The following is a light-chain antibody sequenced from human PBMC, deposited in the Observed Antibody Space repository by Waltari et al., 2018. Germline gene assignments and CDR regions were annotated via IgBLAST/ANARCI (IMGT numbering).Light chain of an antibody. CDR2: EVS. V-gene: IGLV2-14*01. CDR1: SSDLNGYNY. J-gene: IGLJ2*01. CDR3: TSYISGTTLVI. Sequence: QSALTQPASVSGSPGQSITISCTGISSDLNGYNYVSWHQKYPGKAPKLIIYEVSNRPSGVSNRFSGSKSGNTASLSISGLQAEDEADYYCTSYISGTTLVIFGGGTKLTVL.